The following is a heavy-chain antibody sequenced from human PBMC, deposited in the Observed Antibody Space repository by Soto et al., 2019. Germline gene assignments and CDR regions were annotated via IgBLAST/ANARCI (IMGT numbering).Heavy chain of an antibody. J-gene: IGHJ6*02. CDR3: ARKLVGATPPGMDV. CDR1: VGSFSGYY. Sequence: QVQLQQWGAGLLKPSETLSLTCAVYVGSFSGYYWSWIRQPPGKGLEWIGEINHSGITNSNPSLKSRVTISLDTSKNQFSLKLSSVTAADTAVYYCARKLVGATPPGMDVWGQGTTVTVSS. D-gene: IGHD1-26*01. V-gene: IGHV4-34*01. CDR2: INHSGIT.